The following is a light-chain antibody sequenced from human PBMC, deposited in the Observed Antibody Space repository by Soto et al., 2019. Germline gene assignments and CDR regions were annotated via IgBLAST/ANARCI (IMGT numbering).Light chain of an antibody. CDR3: QQRSNWPPIT. CDR1: QSVSSN. V-gene: IGKV3-11*01. Sequence: EIVMTQSPATLSVSPGERATLSCRASQSVSSNLAWYQQKPGQAPRLLIYGPSSRATGIPARFSGSGSGTDFTLTISSLEPEDFAVYYCQQRSNWPPITFGQGTRLEIK. J-gene: IGKJ5*01. CDR2: GPS.